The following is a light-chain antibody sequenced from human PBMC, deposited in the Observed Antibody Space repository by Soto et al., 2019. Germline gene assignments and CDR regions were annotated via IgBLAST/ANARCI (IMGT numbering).Light chain of an antibody. V-gene: IGKV1-9*01. CDR2: AAS. CDR3: QQLKSYTIT. CDR1: PGISSY. Sequence: DIQLTQSPSFLSASVGDRVTITCRASPGISSYLAWYQQKPGKAPKLLIYAASTLQSGVPSRFSGSGSGTEFTLTITGLQPEDLATYYGQQLKSYTITFGKGTGLEI. J-gene: IGKJ5*01.